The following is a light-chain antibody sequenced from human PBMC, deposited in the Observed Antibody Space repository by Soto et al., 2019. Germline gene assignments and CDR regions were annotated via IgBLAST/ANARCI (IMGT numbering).Light chain of an antibody. CDR3: ETWDSNIPYV. CDR1: SGHSSYI. Sequence: QSVLTQSSSASAFLGSSVKLTCTLSSGHSSYIIAWHQQQPGKAPRYLMKLEGSGSYNKGSGVPDRFSGSSSGADRYLTISNLQSEDEADYYCETWDSNIPYVFGTGTQLTVL. CDR2: LEGSGSY. J-gene: IGLJ1*01. V-gene: IGLV4-60*03.